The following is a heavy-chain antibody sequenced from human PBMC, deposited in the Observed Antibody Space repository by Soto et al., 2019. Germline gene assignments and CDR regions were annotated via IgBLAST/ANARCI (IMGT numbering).Heavy chain of an antibody. CDR2: ISTSGGTT. Sequence: EVQFLESGGGLVQPGGSLRLSCAASGFTFSNFDMSWVRQAPGKGLEWVSGISTSGGTTYYADSVKGRFTSSRDNSKNTLYLQMTSLRAEDTAVFYCATGTAAPAHWGQGTLVTVSS. V-gene: IGHV3-23*01. CDR1: GFTFSNFD. D-gene: IGHD6-13*01. J-gene: IGHJ1*01. CDR3: ATGTAAPAH.